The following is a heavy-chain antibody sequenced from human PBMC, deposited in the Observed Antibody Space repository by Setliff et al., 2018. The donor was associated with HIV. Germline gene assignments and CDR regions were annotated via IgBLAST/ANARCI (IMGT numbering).Heavy chain of an antibody. J-gene: IGHJ4*02. Sequence: ASVKVSCKASGYTFTGYYMHWVRQAPGQGLEWVGWITPKSGGTNFAQKFQGRVTMTRDTSISTAYMELNSLRSDDTAAYYCARDAAYSSSSAYFDYWGQGTLVTVSS. V-gene: IGHV1-2*02. D-gene: IGHD6-6*01. CDR1: GYTFTGYY. CDR3: ARDAAYSSSSAYFDY. CDR2: ITPKSGGT.